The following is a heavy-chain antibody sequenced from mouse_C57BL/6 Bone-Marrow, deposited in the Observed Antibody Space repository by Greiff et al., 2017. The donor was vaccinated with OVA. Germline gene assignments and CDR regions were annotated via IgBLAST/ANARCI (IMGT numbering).Heavy chain of an antibody. CDR2: ISDGGSYT. V-gene: IGHV5-4*01. CDR3: ARDHSNYLFAY. CDR1: GFTFSSYA. D-gene: IGHD2-5*01. J-gene: IGHJ3*01. Sequence: EVKLVESGGGLVKPGGSLKLSCAASGFTFSSYAMSWVRQTPEKRLEWVATISDGGSYTYYPDNVKGRFTISRDNAKNNLYLHMSHLKSEDTAMYYCARDHSNYLFAYWGKGTLVTVSA.